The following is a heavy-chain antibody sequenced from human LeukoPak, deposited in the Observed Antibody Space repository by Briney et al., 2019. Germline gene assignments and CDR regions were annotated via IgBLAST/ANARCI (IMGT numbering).Heavy chain of an antibody. CDR1: GFTFSSYA. CDR2: ISGSGSTI. V-gene: IGHV3-11*04. J-gene: IGHJ3*02. Sequence: GGSLRLSCAASGFTFSSYAMSWIRQAPGKGLQWVSYISGSGSTIYYADSVKGRFTISRDNAKNSLYLQMNSLRAEDTAVYYCARVGIRDAFDIWGQGTMVTVSS. CDR3: ARVGIRDAFDI. D-gene: IGHD3-10*01.